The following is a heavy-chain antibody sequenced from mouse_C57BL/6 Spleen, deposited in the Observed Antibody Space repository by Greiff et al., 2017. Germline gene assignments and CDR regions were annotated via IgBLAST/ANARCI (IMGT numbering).Heavy chain of an antibody. D-gene: IGHD1-1*01. J-gene: IGHJ4*01. V-gene: IGHV1-76*01. Sequence: VQLQQSGAELVRPGASVKLSCKASGYTFTDYYINWVKQRPGQGLEWIARIYPGSGNTYYNEKFKGKATLTAEKSSSTAYMQLSSLTSEDSAVYFCARSYGSSYDAMDYWGQGTSVTVSS. CDR1: GYTFTDYY. CDR2: IYPGSGNT. CDR3: ARSYGSSYDAMDY.